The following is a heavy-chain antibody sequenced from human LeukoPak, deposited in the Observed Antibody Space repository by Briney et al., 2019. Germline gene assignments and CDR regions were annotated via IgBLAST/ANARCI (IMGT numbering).Heavy chain of an antibody. Sequence: ASVKVSCKASVYTFTGYNMHWVRHAPGQGLGWMGWINPNSGGTNYAQKFQGRVTMTRDTSISTAYMELSRVRSDDTAVYYCARDREYQLLRYYFDYWGQGTLVTVSS. CDR3: ARDREYQLLRYYFDY. CDR1: VYTFTGYN. V-gene: IGHV1-2*02. J-gene: IGHJ4*02. CDR2: INPNSGGT. D-gene: IGHD2-2*01.